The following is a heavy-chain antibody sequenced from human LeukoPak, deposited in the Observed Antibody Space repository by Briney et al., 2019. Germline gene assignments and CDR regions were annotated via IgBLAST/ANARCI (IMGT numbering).Heavy chain of an antibody. Sequence: KPSETLSLTCAVYGGSFSGYYWSWIRQPPGKGLEWIGEINHSGSTSYNPSLKSRVTISVDTSKNQFSLKLSSVTAADTAVYYCARGSGGIVVVVAATSWYFDLWGRGTLVTVSS. CDR1: GGSFSGYY. CDR3: ARGSGGIVVVVAATSWYFDL. D-gene: IGHD2-15*01. V-gene: IGHV4-34*01. CDR2: INHSGST. J-gene: IGHJ2*01.